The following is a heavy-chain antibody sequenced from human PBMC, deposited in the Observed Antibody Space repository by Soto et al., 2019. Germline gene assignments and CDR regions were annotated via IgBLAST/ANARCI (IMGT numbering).Heavy chain of an antibody. V-gene: IGHV3-23*01. CDR3: AKGCSSTSCPSS. Sequence: EVQLLESGGGLVQPGGSLRLSCAASGFTFSSYAMSWVRQAPGKGLEWVSAISGSGGSTYYADSVKGRFTISRDNSKNALYLQMNSLRAEDTAVYYCAKGCSSTSCPSSWGQGTLVTVSS. J-gene: IGHJ5*02. CDR2: ISGSGGST. CDR1: GFTFSSYA. D-gene: IGHD2-2*01.